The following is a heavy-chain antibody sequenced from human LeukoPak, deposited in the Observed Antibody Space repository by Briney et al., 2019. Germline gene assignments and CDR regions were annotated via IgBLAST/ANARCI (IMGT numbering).Heavy chain of an antibody. CDR2: MNPNSGNT. D-gene: IGHD1-26*01. CDR1: GYTFTSYD. Sequence: ASVKVSCKASGYTFTSYDINWVRQATGQGLEWMGWMNPNSGNTGYAQKFQGRVTMTRNTSISTAYMELSSLRSEDTAVYYCARVVVGATIPHYWGQGTLVTVSS. V-gene: IGHV1-8*01. J-gene: IGHJ4*02. CDR3: ARVVVGATIPHY.